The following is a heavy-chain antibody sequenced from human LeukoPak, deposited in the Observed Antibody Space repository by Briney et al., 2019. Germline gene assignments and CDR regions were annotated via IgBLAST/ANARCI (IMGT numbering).Heavy chain of an antibody. CDR1: GFTFSTYW. Sequence: GGSLRLSCAASGFTFSTYWMTWVRQAPGKGLEWVANIKQDGGERHYVDSVKGRFTISRDNAKKILYLQMNSLRAEDTAVYYCARDQWWPDHWGQGTLVTVSS. J-gene: IGHJ4*02. CDR2: IKQDGGER. D-gene: IGHD2-8*01. CDR3: ARDQWWPDH. V-gene: IGHV3-7*01.